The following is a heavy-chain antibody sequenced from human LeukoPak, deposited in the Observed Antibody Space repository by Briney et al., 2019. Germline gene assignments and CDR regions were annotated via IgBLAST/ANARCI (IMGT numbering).Heavy chain of an antibody. CDR3: ARGRSWSYFDY. V-gene: IGHV4-59*01. CDR2: NCYSGST. CDR1: GGSISSYY. Sequence: SETLSLTCTVSGGSISSYYWSWIRQPPGKGLEWIGYNCYSGSTNYNPSLKSRVSISVDTSKNQFSLKLSSVTAADTAVYYCARGRSWSYFDYWGQGTLVTVSS. J-gene: IGHJ4*02. D-gene: IGHD1-26*01.